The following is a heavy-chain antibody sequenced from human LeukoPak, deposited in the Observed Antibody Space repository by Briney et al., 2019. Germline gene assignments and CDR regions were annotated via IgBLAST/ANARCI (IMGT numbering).Heavy chain of an antibody. V-gene: IGHV4-34*01. CDR3: AIGGSDLLPFDY. CDR1: GGSFSGYY. CDR2: INHSGST. Sequence: SETLSLTCAVYGGSFSGYYWSWIRQPPGKGLEWIGEINHSGSTNYNPSLKSRVTISVDTSKNQFSLKLSSVTAADTAVYYCAIGGSDLLPFDYWGQGTLVTVSS. D-gene: IGHD2-21*02. J-gene: IGHJ4*02.